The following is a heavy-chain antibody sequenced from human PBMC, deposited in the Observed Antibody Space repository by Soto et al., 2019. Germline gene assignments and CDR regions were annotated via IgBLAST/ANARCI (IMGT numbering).Heavy chain of an antibody. CDR1: GYSFTSYW. V-gene: IGHV5-51*01. J-gene: IGHJ6*02. D-gene: IGHD6-6*01. Sequence: GESLKISCKGSGYSFTSYWIGWVRQMPGKGLEWMGIIYPGDSDTRYSPSFQGQVTISADKSISTAYLQWSSLKASDTAMYYRARRGLMAARQETYYYYYGMDVWGQGTTVTVSS. CDR3: ARRGLMAARQETYYYYYGMDV. CDR2: IYPGDSDT.